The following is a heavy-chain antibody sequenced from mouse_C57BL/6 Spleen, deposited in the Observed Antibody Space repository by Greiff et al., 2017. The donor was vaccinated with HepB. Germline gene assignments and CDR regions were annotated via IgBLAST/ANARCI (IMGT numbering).Heavy chain of an antibody. J-gene: IGHJ4*01. CDR3: ARCGYDEEAYYYAMDY. V-gene: IGHV1-7*01. Sequence: QVQLKESGAELAKPGASVKLSCKASGYTFTSYWMHWVKQRPGQGLEWIGYINPSSGYTKYNQKFKDKATLTADKSSSTAYMQLSSLTYEDSAVYDCARCGYDEEAYYYAMDYWGQGTSVTVSS. D-gene: IGHD2-2*01. CDR1: GYTFTSYW. CDR2: INPSSGYT.